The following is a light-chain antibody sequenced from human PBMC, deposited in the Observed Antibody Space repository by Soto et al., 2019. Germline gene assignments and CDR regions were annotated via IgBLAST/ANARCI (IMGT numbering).Light chain of an antibody. V-gene: IGLV2-14*01. J-gene: IGLJ1*01. CDR2: EVS. CDR1: SSDVGGYNY. Sequence: QSALTQPASVSGSPGQSITISCTGTSSDVGGYNYVSWYQQHPDKAPKLMIYEVSNRPSGVSNRFSGSKSVNTASLTISGLLAEDEADYYCSSYTSSSTPYVFGTGTKLTVL. CDR3: SSYTSSSTPYV.